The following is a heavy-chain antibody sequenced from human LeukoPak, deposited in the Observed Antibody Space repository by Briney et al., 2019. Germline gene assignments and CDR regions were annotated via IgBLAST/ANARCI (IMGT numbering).Heavy chain of an antibody. V-gene: IGHV3-30*04. J-gene: IGHJ4*02. D-gene: IGHD6-13*01. Sequence: GRSLRLSCAASGFTFSSYAMHWVRQAPGKGLEWVAVISYDGSNKYYADSVKGRFTISRDNSKNTLYLQMNSLRAEDTAVYYCAKDRVSSSWYGQYYFDYWGQGTLVTVSS. CDR3: AKDRVSSSWYGQYYFDY. CDR1: GFTFSSYA. CDR2: ISYDGSNK.